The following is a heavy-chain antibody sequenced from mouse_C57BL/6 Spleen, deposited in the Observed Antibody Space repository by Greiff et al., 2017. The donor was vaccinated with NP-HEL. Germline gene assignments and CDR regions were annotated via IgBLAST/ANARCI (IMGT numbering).Heavy chain of an antibody. CDR2: ISNGGGST. J-gene: IGHJ4*01. CDR3: ARRPFYYDYDEGGAMDC. CDR1: GFTFSDYY. D-gene: IGHD2-4*01. V-gene: IGHV5-12*01. Sequence: EVQLVESGGGLVQPGGSLKLSCAASGFTFSDYYMYWVRQTPEKRLEWVAYISNGGGSTYYPDTVKGRFTISRDNAKNTLYLQMSRLKSEDTAMYYCARRPFYYDYDEGGAMDCWGQGTSVTVSS.